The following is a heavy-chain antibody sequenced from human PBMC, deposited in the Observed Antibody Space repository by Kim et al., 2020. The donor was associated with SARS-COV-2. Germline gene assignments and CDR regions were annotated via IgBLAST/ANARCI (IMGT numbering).Heavy chain of an antibody. J-gene: IGHJ4*01. V-gene: IGHV5-10-1*01. D-gene: IGHD6-19*01. Sequence: GESLKISCKGSGYRFTSYWISWVRQMPGKGLEWMGRIDPSDSYTNYSPSFQGHVTISADKSISTAYLQWSSLEASDTAIYYCARLGWSYSFDYWGHGTLVTVSS. CDR3: ARLGWSYSFDY. CDR1: GYRFTSYW. CDR2: IDPSDSYT.